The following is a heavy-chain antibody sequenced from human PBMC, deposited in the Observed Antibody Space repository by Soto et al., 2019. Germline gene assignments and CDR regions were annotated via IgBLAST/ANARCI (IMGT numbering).Heavy chain of an antibody. CDR2: LNPGGDVI. D-gene: IGHD3-16*01. Sequence: QVRLVESGGGSVKPEGSLRLSCAASGFNLRDYYMTWIRQAPGKGLELLSYLNPGGDVIQYVDSVKGRFTISRDNAKNSLYLHMNSLRGEDTARYYCTRDPRITGFWGQGTLVTVSS. CDR3: TRDPRITGF. J-gene: IGHJ4*02. V-gene: IGHV3-11*01. CDR1: GFNLRDYY.